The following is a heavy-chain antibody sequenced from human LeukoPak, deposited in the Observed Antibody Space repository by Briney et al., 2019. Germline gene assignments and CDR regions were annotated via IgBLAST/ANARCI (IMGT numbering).Heavy chain of an antibody. D-gene: IGHD1-1*01. Sequence: SGTLSLTCTVSGGSMSPFYWSWIRQSPGKGLEWIGSIYYSGGTNYNPSLKSRVTISVDTSKNQFSLELSSVPAADRAVYYCAVNSTKHTFDIWGQGTMVTVSS. J-gene: IGHJ3*02. CDR1: GGSMSPFY. CDR3: AVNSTKHTFDI. V-gene: IGHV4-59*08. CDR2: IYYSGGT.